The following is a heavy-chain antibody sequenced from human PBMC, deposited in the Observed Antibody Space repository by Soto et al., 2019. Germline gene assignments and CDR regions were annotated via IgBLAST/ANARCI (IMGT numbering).Heavy chain of an antibody. CDR3: ARPTRKWQKLGGENNGMDV. CDR1: GYSFTSYW. J-gene: IGHJ6*02. D-gene: IGHD1-26*01. V-gene: IGHV5-51*01. Sequence: PGESLKISCKGSGYSFTSYWIGWVRQMPGKGLEWMGIIYPGDSDTRYSPSFQGQVTISADKSISTAYLQWSSLKASDLAIYYCARPTRKWQKLGGENNGMDVWGQGTRVTVSS. CDR2: IYPGDSDT.